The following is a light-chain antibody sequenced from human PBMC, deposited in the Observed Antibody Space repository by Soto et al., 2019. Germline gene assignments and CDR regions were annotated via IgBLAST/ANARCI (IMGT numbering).Light chain of an antibody. CDR3: QQYDGSPRT. J-gene: IGKJ1*01. V-gene: IGKV3-20*01. CDR2: GAS. CDR1: QSVSSSY. Sequence: EIVLTQSPCTLSLSPGERATLSCRASQSVSSSYLAWYQQKPGQAPRLLIYGASSRATGIPDRFSGSGSGTDFTLTISSLEPEDFAVYHCQQYDGSPRTFGQGTKVDIK.